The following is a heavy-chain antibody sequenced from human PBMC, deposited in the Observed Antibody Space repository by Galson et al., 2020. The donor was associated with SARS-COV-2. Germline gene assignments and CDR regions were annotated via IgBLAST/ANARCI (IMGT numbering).Heavy chain of an antibody. CDR3: AKDGYCSGGSCYSFSNYYYGMDV. CDR1: GFTFSSYG. Sequence: GVSLRLSCAASGFTFSSYGMHWVRQAPGKGLEWVAFIRYDGSNKYYADSVKGRFTISRDNSKNTLYLQMNSLRAEDTAVYYCAKDGYCSGGSCYSFSNYYYGMDVWGQGTTVTVSS. D-gene: IGHD2-15*01. J-gene: IGHJ6*02. CDR2: IRYDGSNK. V-gene: IGHV3-30*02.